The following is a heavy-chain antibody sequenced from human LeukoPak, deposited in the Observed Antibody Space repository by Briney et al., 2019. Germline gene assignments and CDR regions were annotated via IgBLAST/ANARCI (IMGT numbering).Heavy chain of an antibody. Sequence: GGSLRLSCVPPRVSFSSYAPCSVRQTPGEGLECVSAISGSGGSTYYADSVKGRFTISRDNSKNTLYLQMNSLRAEDTAVYYCAKAPGYSSGWYEYWGQGTLVTVSS. V-gene: IGHV3-23*01. D-gene: IGHD6-19*01. CDR2: ISGSGGST. J-gene: IGHJ4*02. CDR1: RVSFSSYA. CDR3: AKAPGYSSGWYEY.